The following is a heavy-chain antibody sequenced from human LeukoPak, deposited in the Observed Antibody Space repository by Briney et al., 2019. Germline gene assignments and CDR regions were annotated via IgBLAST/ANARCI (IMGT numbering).Heavy chain of an antibody. CDR2: TYFRSKWYY. Sequence: SQTLSLTCAISGDSVSSDSAAWNWIRQSPSRGLEWLARTYFRSKWYYDYALAVKGRITINPDTSKNQFSLQLNSVTPEDTAVYYCVRHDGRGGATMGALDSWGQGSLVTVSS. V-gene: IGHV6-1*01. CDR1: GDSVSSDSAA. D-gene: IGHD5-12*01. CDR3: VRHDGRGGATMGALDS. J-gene: IGHJ4*02.